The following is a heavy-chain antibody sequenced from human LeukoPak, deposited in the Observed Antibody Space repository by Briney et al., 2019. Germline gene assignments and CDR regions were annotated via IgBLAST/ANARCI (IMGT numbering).Heavy chain of an antibody. J-gene: IGHJ4*02. CDR3: ARLMVANTRKEFDY. Sequence: SETLSLTCAVYGGSFSGYYWSGIRQPPGKGLEWIGEINHSGSTNYNPSLESRVTISVDTSKHQFSLKLSSVTAADTAVYYCARLMVANTRKEFDYWGQGTLVTVSS. D-gene: IGHD2-8*01. CDR1: GGSFSGYY. CDR2: INHSGST. V-gene: IGHV4-34*01.